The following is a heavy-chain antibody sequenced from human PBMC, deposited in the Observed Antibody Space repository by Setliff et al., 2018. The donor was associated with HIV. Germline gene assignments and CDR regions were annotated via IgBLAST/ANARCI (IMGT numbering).Heavy chain of an antibody. D-gene: IGHD3-9*01. CDR3: ARSSYDILTGYYKALEY. Sequence: SVKVSCKASGGSFSSYGISWVRQAPGQGLEWMGGITPILGITNYAQKFQGRVTISADKSTSTVSMELSSLRSGDTAVYHCARSSYDILTGYYKALEYWGQGTLVTVSS. CDR1: GGSFSSYG. V-gene: IGHV1-69*10. CDR2: ITPILGIT. J-gene: IGHJ4*02.